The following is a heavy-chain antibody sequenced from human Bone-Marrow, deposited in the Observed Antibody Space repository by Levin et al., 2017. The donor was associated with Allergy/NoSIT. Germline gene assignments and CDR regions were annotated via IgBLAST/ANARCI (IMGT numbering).Heavy chain of an antibody. D-gene: IGHD3-9*01. CDR1: EGTFSSYT. CDR2: IIPIIGLV. CDR3: ATTVYDTSTGNPIDC. J-gene: IGHJ4*02. V-gene: IGHV1-69*02. Sequence: ASVKVSCKASEGTFSSYTLSWVRQAPGQGLEWMGRIIPIIGLVNYTQKLQGRVTITADKSTNTAYGERSSLRSEDTAIYYCATTVYDTSTGNPIDCWCQGTLVIVSS.